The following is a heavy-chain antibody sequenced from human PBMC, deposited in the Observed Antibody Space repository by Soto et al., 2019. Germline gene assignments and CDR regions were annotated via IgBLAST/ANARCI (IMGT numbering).Heavy chain of an antibody. J-gene: IGHJ4*02. CDR2: IWEDGSNK. CDR1: GFTFSSYG. D-gene: IGHD6-19*01. V-gene: IGHV3-33*01. CDR3: ARDRDILQWLATFDY. Sequence: QVQLVESGGGVVQPGRSLRLSCAASGFTFSSYGMHWVRQAPGKGLEWVAVIWEDGSNKYHADSVKGRFTISRDNSKNTLFLQMNSLRAEDTAVYYCARDRDILQWLATFDYWGQGTLVTVSS.